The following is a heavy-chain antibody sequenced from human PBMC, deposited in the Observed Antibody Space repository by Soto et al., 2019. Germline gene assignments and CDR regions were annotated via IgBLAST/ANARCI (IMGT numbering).Heavy chain of an antibody. D-gene: IGHD3-3*01. CDR3: ARGPRESGEWLLFDY. CDR2: MNPDNGNT. V-gene: IGHV1-8*01. CDR1: GYTFSTYE. J-gene: IGHJ4*02. Sequence: ASVKVSCKASGYTFSTYEINWVRRAAGQGLEWMGRMNPDNGNTGYAQKFQDRVTMTRNTSISTAYMELSSLRSDDTAVYYCARGPRESGEWLLFDYWGQGALVTVSS.